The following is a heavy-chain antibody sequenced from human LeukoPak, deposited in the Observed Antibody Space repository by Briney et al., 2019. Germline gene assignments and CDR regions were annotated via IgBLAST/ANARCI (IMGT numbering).Heavy chain of an antibody. CDR3: ARESSSWYDGRFDY. D-gene: IGHD6-13*01. CDR2: IKQDGSEK. CDR1: GFTFSSYS. V-gene: IGHV3-7*01. J-gene: IGHJ4*02. Sequence: GGSLRLSCAASGFTFSSYSMNWVRQAPGKGLEWVANIKQDGSEKYYVDSVKGRFTISRDNAKNSLYLQMNSLRAEDTAVYYCARESSSWYDGRFDYWGQGTLVTVSS.